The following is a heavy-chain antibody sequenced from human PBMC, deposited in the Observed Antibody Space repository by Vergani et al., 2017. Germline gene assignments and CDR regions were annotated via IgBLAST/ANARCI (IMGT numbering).Heavy chain of an antibody. Sequence: VQLLESGGGLVQPGGSLRLSCAASGFTFSSYAMHWVRQAPGKGLEWVAVISDDGSNKYYADSVKGRFTISRDNSKNTLYLQMNSLRAEDTAVYYCARGTYYYDSSGYYFDYWGQGTLVTVSS. V-gene: IGHV3-30-3*01. CDR2: ISDDGSNK. CDR3: ARGTYYYDSSGYYFDY. J-gene: IGHJ4*02. D-gene: IGHD3-22*01. CDR1: GFTFSSYA.